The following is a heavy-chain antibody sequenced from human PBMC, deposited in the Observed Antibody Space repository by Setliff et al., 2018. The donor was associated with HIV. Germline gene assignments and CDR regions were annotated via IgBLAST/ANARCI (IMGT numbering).Heavy chain of an antibody. V-gene: IGHV1-18*01. D-gene: IGHD6-6*01. Sequence: ASVKVSCKASGYTFISNGFSWVRQAPGQGLEWMGWISGYNGNTKYAQKLQGRVTMTTDTSTSTAYMDLRSLRFDDTAVYYCARDPGMIAARPGARFDVWGQGTLVTVSS. CDR1: GYTFISNG. CDR2: ISGYNGNT. J-gene: IGHJ4*02. CDR3: ARDPGMIAARPGARFDV.